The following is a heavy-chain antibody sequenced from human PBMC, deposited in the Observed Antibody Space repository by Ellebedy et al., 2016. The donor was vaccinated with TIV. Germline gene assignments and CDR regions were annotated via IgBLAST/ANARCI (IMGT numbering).Heavy chain of an antibody. D-gene: IGHD3-10*01. CDR3: ARVPWGSGAVNWFDP. CDR2: IKEDGSEK. J-gene: IGHJ5*02. Sequence: PGGSLRLSCAASGFTFSSYWMSLVRQAPGKGLEWVANIKEDGSEKYYVDSVKGRFTISRDNAKNSLYLQMNSLRAEDTAVYYCARVPWGSGAVNWFDPWGQGTLVTVSS. V-gene: IGHV3-7*01. CDR1: GFTFSSYW.